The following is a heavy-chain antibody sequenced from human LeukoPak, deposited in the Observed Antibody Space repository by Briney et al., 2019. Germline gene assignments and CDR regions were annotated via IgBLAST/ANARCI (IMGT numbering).Heavy chain of an antibody. CDR2: INTDGSDT. Sequence: GGSLRLSCAASGFTFRSNWMHWVRQGPGKGLVWVSRINTDGSDTTYADFVKGRFTISRDNAKNTLYLLMNSLRAEDTAVYYCARSAGYAVDYCGQGTLVTVSS. CDR3: ARSAGYAVDY. CDR1: GFTFRSNW. J-gene: IGHJ4*02. V-gene: IGHV3-74*01. D-gene: IGHD2-2*03.